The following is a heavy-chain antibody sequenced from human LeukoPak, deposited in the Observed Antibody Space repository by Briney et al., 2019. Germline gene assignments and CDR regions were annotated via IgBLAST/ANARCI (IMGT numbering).Heavy chain of an antibody. CDR3: LRDLNWSLDQ. CDR2: IKSDGITI. CDR1: GFTFSNYM. D-gene: IGHD1-20*01. Sequence: GGSLRLSCAASGFTFSNYMMHWVRQAPGKGLVWVSRIKSDGITITYADSVKGRSTISRDNAKNTLYLQMNSLRAEDTAVYYCLRDLNWSLDQWGQGTLVTVSS. V-gene: IGHV3-74*01. J-gene: IGHJ4*02.